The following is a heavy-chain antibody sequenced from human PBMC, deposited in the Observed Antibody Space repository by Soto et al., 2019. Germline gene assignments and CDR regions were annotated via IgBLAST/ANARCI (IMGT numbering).Heavy chain of an antibody. J-gene: IGHJ6*02. V-gene: IGHV3-48*03. CDR2: ISSSGSTI. D-gene: IGHD2-15*01. Sequence: HPGGSLRLSCAASGFTFSSYEMNWVRQAPGKGLEWVSYISSSGSTIYYADSVKGRFTISRDNAKNSLYLQMNSLRAEDTAVYYCATYSDKGDYYGMDVWGQGTTVTVSS. CDR1: GFTFSSYE. CDR3: ATYSDKGDYYGMDV.